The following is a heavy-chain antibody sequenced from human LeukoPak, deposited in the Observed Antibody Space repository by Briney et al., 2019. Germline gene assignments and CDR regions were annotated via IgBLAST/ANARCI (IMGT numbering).Heavy chain of an antibody. D-gene: IGHD3-10*01. CDR1: GFTFSSYA. V-gene: IGHV3-30*04. J-gene: IGHJ4*02. CDR3: AKDRGYSFDY. CDR2: ISYDGSNK. Sequence: GGSLRLSCAASGFTFSSYAMSWVCQAPGKGLEWVAVISYDGSNKYYADSVKGRFTISRDNSKNTLYLQMNSLRAEDTAVYYCAKDRGYSFDYWGQGTLATVSS.